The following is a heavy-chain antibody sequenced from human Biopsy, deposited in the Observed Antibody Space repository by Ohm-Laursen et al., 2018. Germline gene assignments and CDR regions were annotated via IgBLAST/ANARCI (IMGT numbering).Heavy chain of an antibody. Sequence: SLRLSCAASRFTFSSHAMSWVRQAPGKGLEWVSVISGSGGSTHYADSVKGRFTISRDNSKNTLFLQMKSLRAEDTAIYYCGRRPFFDYWSAYYVDHWGQGALVTVSS. J-gene: IGHJ5*02. CDR3: GRRPFFDYWSAYYVDH. V-gene: IGHV3-23*01. CDR2: ISGSGGST. CDR1: RFTFSSHA. D-gene: IGHD3-3*01.